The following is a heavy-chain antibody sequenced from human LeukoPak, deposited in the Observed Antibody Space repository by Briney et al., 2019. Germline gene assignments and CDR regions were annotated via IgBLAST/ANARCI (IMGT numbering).Heavy chain of an antibody. Sequence: SETLSLTCAVYGGSFSGYYWSWIRQPPGKGLEWIGEINHSGSTNYNPSLKSRVTISVDTSKNQFSLKLSSVTAADTAVYYCARYYYGSGSSAYWGQGTLVTVSS. CDR3: ARYYYGSGSSAY. CDR2: INHSGST. D-gene: IGHD3-10*01. J-gene: IGHJ4*02. V-gene: IGHV4-34*01. CDR1: GGSFSGYY.